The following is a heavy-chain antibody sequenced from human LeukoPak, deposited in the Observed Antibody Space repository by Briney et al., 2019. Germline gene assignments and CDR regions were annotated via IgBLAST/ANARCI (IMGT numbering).Heavy chain of an antibody. V-gene: IGHV4-39*07. CDR2: IYYSGST. CDR3: ARETRYYYDSSGFDY. Sequence: SETLSLTCTVSGGSISSSSSYWGWIRQPPGKGLEWIGSIYYSGSTYYNPSLKSRVTISVDTSKNQFSLKLSSVTAADTAVYYCARETRYYYDSSGFDYWGQGTLVTVSS. D-gene: IGHD3-22*01. CDR1: GGSISSSSSY. J-gene: IGHJ4*02.